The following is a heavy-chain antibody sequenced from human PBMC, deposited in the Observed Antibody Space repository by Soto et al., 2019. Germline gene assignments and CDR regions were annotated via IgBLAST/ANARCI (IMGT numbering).Heavy chain of an antibody. CDR2: SYFSGTT. CDR1: GGSINNYY. V-gene: IGHV4-59*08. J-gene: IGHJ2*01. Sequence: QVQLQESGPGLVQPSETLSLTCTVSGGSINNYYWSWIRQPPGEGLEWIGDSYFSGTTNYNPSLRSRVTISVDTSKNQFSLKQTSVTAADTAVYYCARLSHPIGPNWYCDLWGRGTLVTVSP. CDR3: ARLSHPIGPNWYCDL.